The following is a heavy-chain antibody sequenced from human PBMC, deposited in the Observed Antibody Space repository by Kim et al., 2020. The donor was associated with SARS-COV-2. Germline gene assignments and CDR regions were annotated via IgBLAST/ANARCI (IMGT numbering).Heavy chain of an antibody. CDR3: TKDMSFAGRLEGYFGY. CDR2: VSWNSGTI. J-gene: IGHJ4*02. Sequence: GGSLRLSCAASGFTFGDYAMHWVRQAPGKGLEWVSGVSWNSGTIGYADSVKGRFTISRDNAKNSLYLQMNSLRVEDTALYYCTKDMSFAGRLEGYFGYWGQGTLVTVSS. CDR1: GFTFGDYA. V-gene: IGHV3-9*01. D-gene: IGHD6-25*01.